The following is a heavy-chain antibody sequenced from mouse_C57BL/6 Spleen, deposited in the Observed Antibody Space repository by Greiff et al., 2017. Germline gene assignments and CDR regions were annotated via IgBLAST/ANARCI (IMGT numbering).Heavy chain of an antibody. J-gene: IGHJ2*01. CDR2: INPNYGTT. Sequence: EVKLMESGPELVKPGASVKISCKASGYSFTDYNMNWVKQSNGKSLEWIGVINPNYGTTSYKQKFKGKATLRVDQSSSTAYMRLNSLTSEDSAVDYCARDSSGPLDYWGQGTTLTVSS. CDR3: ARDSSGPLDY. V-gene: IGHV1-39*01. D-gene: IGHD3-2*02. CDR1: GYSFTDYN.